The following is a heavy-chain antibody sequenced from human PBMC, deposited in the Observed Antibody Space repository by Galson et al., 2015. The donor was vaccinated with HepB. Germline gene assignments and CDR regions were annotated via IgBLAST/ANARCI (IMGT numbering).Heavy chain of an antibody. D-gene: IGHD3-22*01. Sequence: SLRLSCAASGFTFSNYAMSWVRQAPGKGLEWVSVISGSGGSTYYADSVKGRFTISRDNSKNTLYLQMNSLRAEDTAVYYCARYYNSGTYPSQFDYWGQGTLVTVSS. CDR1: GFTFSNYA. J-gene: IGHJ4*02. CDR2: ISGSGGST. V-gene: IGHV3-23*01. CDR3: ARYYNSGTYPSQFDY.